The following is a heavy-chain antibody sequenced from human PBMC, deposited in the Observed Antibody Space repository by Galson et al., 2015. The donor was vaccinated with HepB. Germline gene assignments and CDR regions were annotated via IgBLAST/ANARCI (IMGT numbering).Heavy chain of an antibody. Sequence: CAISGDSVSSNSAAWNWIRQSPSRGLEWLGRTYYRSKWYNDYAVSVKSRRTINPATSKNQFSLQLNSVTPEDTAVYYCAREVGSITLGYCGSTSCYWVFYLDVWGKGTTVTVST. D-gene: IGHD2-2*01. CDR2: TYYRSKWYN. CDR3: AREVGSITLGYCGSTSCYWVFYLDV. CDR1: GDSVSSNSAA. J-gene: IGHJ6*04. V-gene: IGHV6-1*01.